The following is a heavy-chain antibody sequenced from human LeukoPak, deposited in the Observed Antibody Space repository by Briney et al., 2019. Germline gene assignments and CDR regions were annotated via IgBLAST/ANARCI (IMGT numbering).Heavy chain of an antibody. Sequence: SETLSLTCAVYGGSFSGYYWSWIRQPPGKGLEWIGEINRSGSTNYNPSLKSRVTISVDTSKNQFSLKLTSVTAADTAVYFCARHSGNYGGAFDIWGQGTMVTVSS. CDR3: ARHSGNYGGAFDI. CDR1: GGSFSGYY. J-gene: IGHJ3*02. V-gene: IGHV4-34*01. D-gene: IGHD1-7*01. CDR2: INRSGST.